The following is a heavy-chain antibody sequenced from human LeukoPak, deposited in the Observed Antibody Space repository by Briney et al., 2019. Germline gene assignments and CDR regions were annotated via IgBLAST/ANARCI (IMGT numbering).Heavy chain of an antibody. J-gene: IGHJ4*02. V-gene: IGHV3-48*01. CDR1: GFTFSSYS. CDR3: ARGNIGYCSSTSCYEGDY. Sequence: GGSLRLSFASSGFTFSSYSTNWVRQAPGKGLECGSYISISSSTIYYADSVKGRFTISRDNAKNSLYLQMNSLRAEDTAVYYCARGNIGYCSSTSCYEGDYWGQGTLVTVSS. CDR2: ISISSSTI. D-gene: IGHD2-2*01.